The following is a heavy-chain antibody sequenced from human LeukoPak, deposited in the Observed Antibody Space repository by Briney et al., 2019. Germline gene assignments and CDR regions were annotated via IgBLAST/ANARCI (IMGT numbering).Heavy chain of an antibody. CDR2: IKPDESET. Sequence: PGGSLRLSCAASGLTCNTYWMTWVRQAPGKGLEWVANIKPDESETYYVDTVKGRFTISRDNAKNLLYLQMNSLRGEDTAVYYCGGFGYEAAVDLWGQGTLVTVSS. J-gene: IGHJ4*02. CDR1: GLTCNTYW. V-gene: IGHV3-7*01. D-gene: IGHD6-13*01. CDR3: GGFGYEAAVDL.